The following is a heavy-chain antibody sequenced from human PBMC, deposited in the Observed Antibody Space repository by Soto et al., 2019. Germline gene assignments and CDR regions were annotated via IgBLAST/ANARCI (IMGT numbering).Heavy chain of an antibody. CDR2: ISGSGGST. CDR1: GFTFSSYA. J-gene: IGHJ5*02. D-gene: IGHD3-22*01. Sequence: EVQLLESGGGLVQPGGSLRLSCAASGFTFSSYAMSWVRQAPGKGLEWVSAISGSGGSTYYADSVKGRFTISRDNSKNTLYLQMNSLRAEDTAVYYCAKVMADSSGYYYVLGWFDPWGQGTLVTVSS. V-gene: IGHV3-23*01. CDR3: AKVMADSSGYYYVLGWFDP.